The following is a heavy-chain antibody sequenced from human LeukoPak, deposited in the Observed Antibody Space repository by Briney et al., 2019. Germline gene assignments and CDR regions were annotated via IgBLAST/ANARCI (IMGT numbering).Heavy chain of an antibody. CDR3: AKDYDFWSGPSSY. V-gene: IGHV3-23*01. J-gene: IGHJ4*02. CDR1: GFTFSGYA. D-gene: IGHD3-3*01. Sequence: GGSLRLSCAASGFTFSGYAMSWVRQAPGKGLEWVSAISGSGGSTYYADSVKGRFTISRGNSKNTLYLQMNSLRAEDTAVYYCAKDYDFWSGPSSYWGQGTLVTVSS. CDR2: ISGSGGST.